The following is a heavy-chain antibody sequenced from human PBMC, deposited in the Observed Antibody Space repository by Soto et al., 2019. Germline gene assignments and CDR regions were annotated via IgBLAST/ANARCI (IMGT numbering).Heavy chain of an antibody. CDR1: GGSISSYY. CDR2: IYYSGST. CDR3: ARDAGALHAWFDP. V-gene: IGHV4-59*01. Sequence: SETLSLTCTVSGGSISSYYWSWIRQPPGKGLEWIGYIYYSGSTNYNPSLKSRVTISVDTSKNQFSLKLSSVTAADTAVYYCARDAGALHAWFDPWGQGTLVTVSS. J-gene: IGHJ5*02. D-gene: IGHD1-26*01.